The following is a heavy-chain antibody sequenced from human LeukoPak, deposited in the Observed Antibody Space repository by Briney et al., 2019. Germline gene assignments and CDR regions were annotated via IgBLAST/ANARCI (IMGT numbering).Heavy chain of an antibody. D-gene: IGHD3-3*01. CDR1: SGSISSFY. Sequence: SETLSLTCTVSSGSISSFYWSWIRQPPGKGLEWLGYVYNTGSTNYNPSLKSRVTISVDTSKNQFSLKLSSVTAADTAVYYCARVSGYSPLYYYGMGVWGQGTTVTVSS. CDR2: VYNTGST. V-gene: IGHV4-59*01. CDR3: ARVSGYSPLYYYGMGV. J-gene: IGHJ6*02.